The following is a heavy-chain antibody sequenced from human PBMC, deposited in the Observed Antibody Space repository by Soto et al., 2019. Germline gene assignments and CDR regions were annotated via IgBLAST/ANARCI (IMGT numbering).Heavy chain of an antibody. J-gene: IGHJ4*02. V-gene: IGHV3-33*01. Sequence: QVQLVESGGGVVQPGRSLRLSCAASGFTFSIYGMHCVRQAPGKGLEWVAVIWSDGSNKYYADSVKGRFTISRDNSKNTLYLQMNSRRAEDTAVYYCARYYYDSSGYYPLWGQGTLVTVSS. D-gene: IGHD3-22*01. CDR1: GFTFSIYG. CDR3: ARYYYDSSGYYPL. CDR2: IWSDGSNK.